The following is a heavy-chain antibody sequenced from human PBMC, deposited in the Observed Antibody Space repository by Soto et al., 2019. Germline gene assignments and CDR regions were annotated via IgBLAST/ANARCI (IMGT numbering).Heavy chain of an antibody. V-gene: IGHV1-69*12. J-gene: IGHJ5*02. Sequence: QVQLVQSGPEVKKPGSSVKVSCKASGGAFTNYRISWVRQAPGQGLEWMGGIITIFQTTNFAQKFQGRVTIPVHASISLAYIELPSLIPYDTVVYFCASALGNCHPFDPCGQGTLVTVSS. D-gene: IGHD1-1*01. CDR3: ASALGNCHPFDP. CDR1: GGAFTNYR. CDR2: IITIFQTT.